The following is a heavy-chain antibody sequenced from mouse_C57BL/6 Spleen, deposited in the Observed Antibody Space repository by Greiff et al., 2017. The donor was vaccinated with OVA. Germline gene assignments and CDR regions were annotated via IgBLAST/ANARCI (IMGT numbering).Heavy chain of an antibody. J-gene: IGHJ1*03. CDR3: ARDSNYYGSSFDV. Sequence: VQLQQSGPGMVKPSQSLSLTCTVTGYSITSGYDWHWIRHFPGNKLEWMGYISYSGSTNYNPSLKSRISITHDTSKNHFFLKLNSVTTEDTATYYCARDSNYYGSSFDVWGTGTTVTVSS. D-gene: IGHD1-1*01. V-gene: IGHV3-1*01. CDR2: ISYSGST. CDR1: GYSITSGYD.